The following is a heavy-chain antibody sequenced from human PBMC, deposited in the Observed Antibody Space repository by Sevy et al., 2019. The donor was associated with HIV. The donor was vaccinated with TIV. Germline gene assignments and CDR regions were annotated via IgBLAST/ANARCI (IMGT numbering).Heavy chain of an antibody. CDR1: GFTFSIYT. Sequence: GGFLRLSCAASGFTFSIYTMSWVRQAPGKGLEWLSTFCFGGSKIYYADSVKGRFTISRDNSRNTVYLQMNSLRADDTAVYYSAREGCTQPHDYWGQGTLVTVSS. D-gene: IGHD2-8*01. CDR3: AREGCTQPHDY. CDR2: FCFGGSKI. J-gene: IGHJ4*02. V-gene: IGHV3-23*01.